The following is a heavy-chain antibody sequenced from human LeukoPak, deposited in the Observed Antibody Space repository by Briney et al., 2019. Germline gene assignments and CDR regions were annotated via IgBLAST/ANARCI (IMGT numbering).Heavy chain of an antibody. D-gene: IGHD1-1*01. CDR3: AVASATAQ. V-gene: IGHV3-21*01. CDR2: ISTSSSYI. Sequence: GGSLRLSCAASGLTFNSYAMSWVRQAPGRGLEWVAYISTSSSYIYYADSVKGRFTISRDDAKNSVFLQMNSLRAEDTGVYYCAVASATAQWGQGTLVTVSS. CDR1: GLTFNSYA. J-gene: IGHJ4*02.